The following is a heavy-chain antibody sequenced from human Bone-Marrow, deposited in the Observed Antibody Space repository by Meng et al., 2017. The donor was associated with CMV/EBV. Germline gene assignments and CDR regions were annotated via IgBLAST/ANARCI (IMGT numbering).Heavy chain of an antibody. CDR3: ARDPGSGYLSPFDY. V-gene: IGHV3-30-3*01. Sequence: GESLKISCAASGFTFSSYAMHWVRQAPGKGLEWVAVISYDGSNKYYADSVKGRFTISRDNSKNTLYLQMNSLRAEDTAVYYCARDPGSGYLSPFDYWGQGTLVTVSS. J-gene: IGHJ4*02. CDR1: GFTFSSYA. CDR2: ISYDGSNK. D-gene: IGHD3-22*01.